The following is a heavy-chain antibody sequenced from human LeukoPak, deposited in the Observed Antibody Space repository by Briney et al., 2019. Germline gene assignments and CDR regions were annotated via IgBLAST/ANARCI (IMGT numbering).Heavy chain of an antibody. J-gene: IGHJ5*02. D-gene: IGHD2-2*01. Sequence: HGESPKNSCKGSGYSFTSYWIGWVRQMPGKGLEWMGIIYPGDSDTRYSPSFQGQVTISADKSISTAYLQWSSLKASDTAMYYCAKYSSSNSWSGLGWFDPWGQGTLVTVSS. V-gene: IGHV5-51*01. CDR1: GYSFTSYW. CDR2: IYPGDSDT. CDR3: AKYSSSNSWSGLGWFDP.